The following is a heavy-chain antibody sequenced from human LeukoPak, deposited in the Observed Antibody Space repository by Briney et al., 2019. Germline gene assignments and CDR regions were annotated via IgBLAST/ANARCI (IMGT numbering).Heavy chain of an antibody. CDR1: GFTFSNAW. J-gene: IGHJ5*02. D-gene: IGHD6-13*01. CDR3: TTAYSSSRYPNWFDP. CDR2: IKSKTDGGTT. V-gene: IGHV3-15*01. Sequence: GGSLRLSCAASGFTFSNAWMSWVRQAPGKGLEWVGRIKSKTDGGTTDYAAPVKGRFTISRDDSKNTLYLQMNSLKTEDTAVYYCTTAYSSSRYPNWFDPWGQGTLVTVSS.